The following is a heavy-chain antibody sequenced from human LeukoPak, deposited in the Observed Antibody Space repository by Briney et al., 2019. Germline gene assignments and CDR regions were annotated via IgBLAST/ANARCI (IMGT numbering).Heavy chain of an antibody. V-gene: IGHV3-21*01. Sequence: GGSLRLSCAASGFTFSSYSMNWVRQAPGKGLEWVSSISSSSSYIYYADSVKGRFTISGDNAKNSLYLQMNSLRAEDTAVYYCAREVRGVIIGDFDYWGQGTMVTVSS. CDR3: AREVRGVIIGDFDY. CDR2: ISSSSSYI. CDR1: GFTFSSYS. D-gene: IGHD3-10*01. J-gene: IGHJ4*03.